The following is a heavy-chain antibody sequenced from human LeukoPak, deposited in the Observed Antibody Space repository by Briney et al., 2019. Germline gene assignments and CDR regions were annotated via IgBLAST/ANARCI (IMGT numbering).Heavy chain of an antibody. CDR1: GGSFSGYY. CDR3: ARGPSDGYNSSFDY. V-gene: IGHV4-34*01. CDR2: INHSGST. Sequence: SETLSLTCAVYGGSFSGYYWSWIRQPPGKGLEWIGEINHSGSTNYIPSLKSRVTISVDTSKNQFSLKLSSVTAADTAVYYCARGPSDGYNSSFDYWGQGTLVTVSS. J-gene: IGHJ4*02. D-gene: IGHD5-24*01.